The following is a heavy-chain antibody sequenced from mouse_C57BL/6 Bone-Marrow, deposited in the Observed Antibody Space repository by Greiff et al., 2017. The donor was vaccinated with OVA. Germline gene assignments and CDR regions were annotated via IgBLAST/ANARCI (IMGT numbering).Heavy chain of an antibody. Sequence: VKLQQPGAELVKPGASVKMSCKASGYTFTSYWITWVKQRPGQGLEWIGDIYPGSGSTNYNEKFKSKATLTVDTSSSTAYMQLSSLTSEDSAVYYCARVSNWDSYAMDYWGQGTSVTVSS. CDR3: ARVSNWDSYAMDY. J-gene: IGHJ4*01. D-gene: IGHD4-1*01. CDR1: GYTFTSYW. V-gene: IGHV1-55*01. CDR2: IYPGSGST.